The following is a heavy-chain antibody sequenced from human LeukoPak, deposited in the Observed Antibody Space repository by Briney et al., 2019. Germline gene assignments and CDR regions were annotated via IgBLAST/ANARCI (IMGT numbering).Heavy chain of an antibody. CDR1: GFTFGDYA. CDR3: TRHVVITTVFDY. V-gene: IGHV3-49*04. CDR2: IRSKAYGGTT. Sequence: PGRSLRLSCTASGFTFGDYAMSWVRQAPGKGREWVGFIRSKAYGGTTEYAASVRGRFTISRDDSKSIAYLQMNSLKTEDTAVYYCTRHVVITTVFDYWGQGTLVTVSS. J-gene: IGHJ4*02. D-gene: IGHD3-22*01.